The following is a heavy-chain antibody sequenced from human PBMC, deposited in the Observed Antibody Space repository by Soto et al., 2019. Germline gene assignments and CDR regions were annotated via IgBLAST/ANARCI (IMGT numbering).Heavy chain of an antibody. Sequence: EVQVEQSGGGLVQPGGSLRLSCVASGATLRNYWMSWVRQAPGKGLEWVPTIKEGGSERDYVDSVRGRFTISRDNASKSMDLQMHSLRAHNTAVYDCYAGTRGRKPLYPYYMDVWGKGTRVIVSS. J-gene: IGHJ6*03. D-gene: IGHD2-8*01. CDR1: GATLRNYW. V-gene: IGHV3-7*01. CDR3: YAGTRGRKPLYPYYMDV. CDR2: IKEGGSER.